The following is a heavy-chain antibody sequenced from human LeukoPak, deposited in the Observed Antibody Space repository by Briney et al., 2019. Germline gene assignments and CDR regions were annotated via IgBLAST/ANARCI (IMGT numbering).Heavy chain of an antibody. CDR1: GGSISSYY. V-gene: IGHV4-59*08. CDR2: IYYSGST. Sequence: SETLSLTCTVSGGSISSYYWSWIRQPPGKGLEWIGYIYYSGSTNYNPSLKSRVTISVDTSKNQFSLKLSSVTAADTAVYYCARAYRGELSLGAFDIWGQGTMVTVSS. J-gene: IGHJ3*02. CDR3: ARAYRGELSLGAFDI. D-gene: IGHD3-16*02.